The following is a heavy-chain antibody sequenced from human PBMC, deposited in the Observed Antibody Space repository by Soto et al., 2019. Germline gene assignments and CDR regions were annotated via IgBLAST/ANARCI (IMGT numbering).Heavy chain of an antibody. Sequence: EVQLVEFVGGLVRPGGSLRLSCVVSGFTFSSHSMNWVRQAPGKGLEWISSITTSSDSIYYPDSVKGRFTLSRDNAKNSLFLQMNSVRAEDTAVYYCARSTGGFSYGKIDSWGQVTLVTVSS. CDR1: GFTFSSHS. V-gene: IGHV3-21*02. D-gene: IGHD5-18*01. CDR2: ITTSSDSI. CDR3: ARSTGGFSYGKIDS. J-gene: IGHJ4*02.